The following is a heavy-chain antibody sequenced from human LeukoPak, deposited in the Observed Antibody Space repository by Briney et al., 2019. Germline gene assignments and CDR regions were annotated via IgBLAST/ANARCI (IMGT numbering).Heavy chain of an antibody. CDR1: GFTFSSYI. J-gene: IGHJ4*02. D-gene: IGHD1-26*01. CDR3: ARNSGSYYHY. V-gene: IGHV3-48*04. CDR2: ISSSSSTI. Sequence: SGGSLRLSCAASGFTFSSYIMNWVRQAPGKGLEWVSYISSSSSTIYYADSVKGRFTISRDNAKNSLNLQMNSLRAEDTAVYYCARNSGSYYHYWGQGTLVTVSP.